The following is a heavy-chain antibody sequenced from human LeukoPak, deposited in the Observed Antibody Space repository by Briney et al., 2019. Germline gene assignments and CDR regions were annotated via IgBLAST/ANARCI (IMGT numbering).Heavy chain of an antibody. CDR1: GDTFSSYA. V-gene: IGHV1-69*06. CDR3: AREGAAAAGIR. J-gene: IGHJ4*02. D-gene: IGHD6-13*01. Sequence: GSSVKVSCKASGDTFSSYAISWVRQAPGQGLEWMGGIIPIFGTANYAQKFQGRVTITADKSTSTAYMELSRLRSDDTAVYYCAREGAAAAGIRWGQGTLVTVSS. CDR2: IIPIFGTA.